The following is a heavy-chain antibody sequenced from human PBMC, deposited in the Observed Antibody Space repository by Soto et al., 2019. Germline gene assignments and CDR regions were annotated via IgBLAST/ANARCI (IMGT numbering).Heavy chain of an antibody. Sequence: GASVKVSCKASGYTFTSYGISWLRQATGQGLEWMGWMNPNSGNTGYAQKFQGRVTMTRNTSISTAYMELSSLRSEDTAVYYCARDVFPGRAHYGMDVWGQGTTVTVSS. J-gene: IGHJ6*02. CDR3: ARDVFPGRAHYGMDV. V-gene: IGHV1-8*02. D-gene: IGHD1-26*01. CDR2: MNPNSGNT. CDR1: GYTFTSYG.